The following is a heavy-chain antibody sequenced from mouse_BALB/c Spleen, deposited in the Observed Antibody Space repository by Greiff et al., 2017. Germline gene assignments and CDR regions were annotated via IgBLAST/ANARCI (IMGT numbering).Heavy chain of an antibody. Sequence: QVQLQQPGAELVKPGAPVKLSCKASGYTFTSYWMNWVKQRPGRGLEWIGRIDPSDSETHYNQKFKDKATLTVDKSSSTAYIQLSSLTSEDSAVYYCARRGATVVDNWYFDVWGAGTTVTVSS. CDR3: ARRGATVVDNWYFDV. CDR2: IDPSDSET. D-gene: IGHD1-1*01. CDR1: GYTFTSYW. J-gene: IGHJ1*01. V-gene: IGHV1-69*02.